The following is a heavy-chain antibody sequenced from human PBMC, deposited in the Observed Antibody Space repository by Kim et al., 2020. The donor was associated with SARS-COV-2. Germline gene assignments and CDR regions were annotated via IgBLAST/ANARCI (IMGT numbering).Heavy chain of an antibody. CDR2: IYYSGST. D-gene: IGHD6-13*01. Sequence: SETLSLTCSVSGGSISSINHYWGWIRQPPGKGLEWIGNIYYSGSTYYNPSFKSRVTISVDTSKNRFSLRLNSVTAADTALYWCARDEAASGRPYFDSWG. CDR3: ARDEAASGRPYFDS. CDR1: GGSISSINHY. J-gene: IGHJ4*01. V-gene: IGHV4-39*02.